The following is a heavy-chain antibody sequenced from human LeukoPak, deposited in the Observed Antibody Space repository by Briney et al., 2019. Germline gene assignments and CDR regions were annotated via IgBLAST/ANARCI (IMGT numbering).Heavy chain of an antibody. CDR2: IIPLFGTA. CDR1: GGTFSSYA. D-gene: IGHD2-15*01. J-gene: IGHJ3*02. CDR3: ARDGGYCSGGSCYSYAFDI. V-gene: IGHV1-69*06. Sequence: ASVTVSCKASGGTFSSYAISWVRQAPGQGLEWMGGIIPLFGTANYAQKFQGRVTITADKATSTAYMELSSLRSEDTAVYYCARDGGYCSGGSCYSYAFDIWGQGTMVTVSS.